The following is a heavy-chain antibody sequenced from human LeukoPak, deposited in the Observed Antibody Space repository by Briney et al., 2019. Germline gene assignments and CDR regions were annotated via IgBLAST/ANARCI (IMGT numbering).Heavy chain of an antibody. V-gene: IGHV4-59*02. CDR3: ARDFGAGSCRYGMDV. D-gene: IGHD3-10*01. CDR2: IYYSGST. J-gene: IGHJ6*02. CDR1: GGSVSNYY. Sequence: SETLSLTCTVSGGSVSNYYWSWIRQSPGKGLEWIGYIYYSGSTNYNPSLKSRVTISVDTSKNQFSLKLSSVTAADTAVYYCARDFGAGSCRYGMDVWGQGTAVTVSS.